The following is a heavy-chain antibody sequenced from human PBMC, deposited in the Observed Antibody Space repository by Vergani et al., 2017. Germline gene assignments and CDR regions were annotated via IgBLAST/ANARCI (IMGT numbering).Heavy chain of an antibody. V-gene: IGHV3-30*02. CDR3: AKDRPTNMFRGAYGMDV. J-gene: IGHJ6*02. D-gene: IGHD3-10*01. CDR1: GLTFSTCG. CDR2: IRFDGSNK. Sequence: QVQLVESGGGVVQPGGCLRLSCAASGLTFSTCGMHWVRQAPGKGLEWVAFIRFDGSNKYYGDSVNGRFIISRDNSKNTVDLRMNSLRTDDTAIYYCAKDRPTNMFRGAYGMDVWSQGTTVTVSS.